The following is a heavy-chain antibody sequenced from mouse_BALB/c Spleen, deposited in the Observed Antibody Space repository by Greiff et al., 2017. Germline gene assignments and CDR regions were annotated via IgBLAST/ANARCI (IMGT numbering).Heavy chain of an antibody. CDR2: IDPANGNT. CDR3: ARGDYGYGNAMDY. J-gene: IGHJ4*01. CDR1: GFNIKDTY. V-gene: IGHV14-3*02. D-gene: IGHD1-2*01. Sequence: VQLQQSGAELVKPGASVKLSCTASGFNIKDTYMHWVKQRPEQGLEWIGRIDPANGNTKYDPKFQGKATITADTSSTTAYLQLSSLTSEDTAVYYYARGDYGYGNAMDYWGQGTSVTVSS.